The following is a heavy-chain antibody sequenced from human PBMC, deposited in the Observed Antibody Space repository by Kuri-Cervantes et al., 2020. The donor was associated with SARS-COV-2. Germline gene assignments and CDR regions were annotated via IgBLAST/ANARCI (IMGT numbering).Heavy chain of an antibody. CDR3: AKRYDTSGDYWHYFDY. D-gene: IGHD3-22*01. Sequence: GGSLRLSCAASGFTFDDYTMHWVRQAPGKGLEWVSLISWDGGSTYYADSVKGRFTISRDNSRNTLNLQMNSLRAEDTAVYYCAKRYDTSGDYWHYFDYWGQGTLVTVSS. CDR2: ISWDGGST. V-gene: IGHV3-43*01. CDR1: GFTFDDYT. J-gene: IGHJ4*02.